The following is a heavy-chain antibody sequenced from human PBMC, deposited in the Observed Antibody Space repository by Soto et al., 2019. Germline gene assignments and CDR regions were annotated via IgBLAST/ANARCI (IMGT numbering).Heavy chain of an antibody. D-gene: IGHD3-22*01. CDR1: GFTFSSYA. CDR2: ISGSGGST. V-gene: IGHV3-23*01. J-gene: IGHJ4*02. CDR3: AQVPLTYYYDSSGSGTFDY. Sequence: GGSLRLSCAASGFTFSSYAMSWVRQAPGKGLEWVSAISGSGGSTYYADSVKGRFTISRDNSKNTLYLQMNSLRAEDTAVYYCAQVPLTYYYDSSGSGTFDYWGQGTLVTVSS.